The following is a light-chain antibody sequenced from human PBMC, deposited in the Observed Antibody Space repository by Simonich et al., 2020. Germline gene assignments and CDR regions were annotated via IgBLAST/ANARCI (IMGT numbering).Light chain of an antibody. J-gene: IGKJ5*01. V-gene: IGKV4-1*01. Sequence: DIVMTQSPDSLAVSLGERATINCKSSQSVLYSSNNKNYLAWYQQNPGQPPKLLIYWASTRESGVPDRFSGSGSVTDFTLTISSLQAEDVAVYYCQQYYSTPITFGQGTRLEIK. CDR2: WAS. CDR3: QQYYSTPIT. CDR1: QSVLYSSNNKNY.